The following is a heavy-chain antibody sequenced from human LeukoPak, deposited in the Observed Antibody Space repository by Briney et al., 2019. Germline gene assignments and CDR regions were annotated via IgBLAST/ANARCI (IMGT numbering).Heavy chain of an antibody. J-gene: IGHJ5*02. CDR3: ARDRYYDSSGIKVPHWFDP. CDR1: GFTFSSYS. CDR2: ISSSSSTI. D-gene: IGHD3-22*01. Sequence: PGGSLRLSCAASGFTFSSYSMNWVRQAPGKGLEWVSYISSSSSTIYYADSVKGRFTISRDNAKNSLYLQMNSLRAEDTAVYYCARDRYYDSSGIKVPHWFDPWGQGALVTVSS. V-gene: IGHV3-48*01.